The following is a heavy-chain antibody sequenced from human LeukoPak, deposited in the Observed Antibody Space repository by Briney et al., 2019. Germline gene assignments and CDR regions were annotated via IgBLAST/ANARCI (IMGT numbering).Heavy chain of an antibody. CDR2: INWNGGGT. CDR1: GFTFKDYG. CDR3: AKHMRATDTYSFFGLDV. Sequence: PGGSLRLSCAAPGFTFKDYGMHWVRHPPGKGLEWVSSINWNGGGTDYADSVKGRFTTSRDNAKNSLYLQLSSLRPEDTALYYCAKHMRATDTYSFFGLDVWGQGTTVTVSS. D-gene: IGHD1-26*01. J-gene: IGHJ6*02. V-gene: IGHV3-9*01.